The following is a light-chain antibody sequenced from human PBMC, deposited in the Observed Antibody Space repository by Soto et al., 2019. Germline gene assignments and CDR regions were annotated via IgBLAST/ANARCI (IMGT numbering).Light chain of an antibody. CDR2: DAS. CDR3: QQRSNWPRAT. V-gene: IGKV3-11*01. Sequence: EVVLTHSPAILSLSPGERATLSFSSSQSVGNFLTWYQQKPGQAPRLLIYDASTRATGIPARFSGSGSGTDFTLTISSLEPEDFAVYYCQQRSNWPRATFGGGTKVDIK. CDR1: QSVGNF. J-gene: IGKJ4*01.